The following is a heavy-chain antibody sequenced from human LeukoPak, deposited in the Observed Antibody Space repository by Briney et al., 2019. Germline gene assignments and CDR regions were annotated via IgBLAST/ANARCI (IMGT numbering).Heavy chain of an antibody. CDR3: ARDHYYGSGSYYFPFDY. CDR2: ISAYNGNT. D-gene: IGHD3-10*01. J-gene: IGHJ4*02. V-gene: IGHV1-18*01. CDR1: GYTFTSYG. Sequence: ASVTVSCTASGYTFTSYGISWVRQAPGQGLEWMGWISAYNGNTNYAQKLQGRVTMTTDTSTSTAYMELRSLRSDDTAVYYCARDHYYGSGSYYFPFDYWGQGTLVTVSS.